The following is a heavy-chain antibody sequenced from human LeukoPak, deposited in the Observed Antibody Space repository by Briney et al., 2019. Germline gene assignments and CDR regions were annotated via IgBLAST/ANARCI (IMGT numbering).Heavy chain of an antibody. CDR3: AKGPDSSGYYSLDY. V-gene: IGHV3-30*18. CDR1: KFTFSTYD. J-gene: IGHJ4*02. D-gene: IGHD3-22*01. Sequence: GGSLRLSCAASKFTFSTYDMHWVRQAPGKGLEWVAVISYDGSSKYYADSVKGRFTISRDNSKNTLYVQKNSLRTEDTAIYYCAKGPDSSGYYSLDYWGQGTLVTVSS. CDR2: ISYDGSSK.